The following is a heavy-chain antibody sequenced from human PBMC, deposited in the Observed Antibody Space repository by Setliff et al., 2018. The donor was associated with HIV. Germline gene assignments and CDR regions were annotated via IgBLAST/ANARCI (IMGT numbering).Heavy chain of an antibody. CDR3: AKLREGHVYSQYDS. D-gene: IGHD2-21*01. CDR2: ISGSGGGT. Sequence: PVGSLRLSCAASGFTFTSYAMNWVRQAPGKGLEWVSGISGSGGGTYYADSVKGRFTISRDNSQNALYLQMDSLRAEDTAVYHCAKLREGHVYSQYDSWGHGT. V-gene: IGHV3-23*01. CDR1: GFTFTSYA. J-gene: IGHJ5*01.